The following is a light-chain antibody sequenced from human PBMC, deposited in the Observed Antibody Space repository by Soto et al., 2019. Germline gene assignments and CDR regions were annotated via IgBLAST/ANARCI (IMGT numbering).Light chain of an antibody. V-gene: IGKV3-15*01. CDR1: QSVTSN. J-gene: IGKJ1*01. CDR2: GAS. Sequence: DIVMTQSPDSLAVSPREVATLSCWASQSVTSNLAWYQQTRGQAPRLLIYGASTRATGVPARFSGSGSGTEFTLTISNLQSEDFAVYHCQQYDKWPRTFGQGTKVDIK. CDR3: QQYDKWPRT.